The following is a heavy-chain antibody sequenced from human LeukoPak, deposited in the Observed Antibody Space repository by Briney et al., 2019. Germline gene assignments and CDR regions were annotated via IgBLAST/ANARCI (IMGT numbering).Heavy chain of an antibody. Sequence: GGTLRLSCAASGFTFSSYGMSWVRQAPGRGLEWVSSISSTSSYIYYADSVKGRFTISRDNAKNSLYLQMNSLRAEDTAVYYCARRSPSIGYYMDVWGKGTTVTVSS. CDR3: ARRSPSIGYYMDV. D-gene: IGHD2-2*01. CDR1: GFTFSSYG. V-gene: IGHV3-21*01. J-gene: IGHJ6*03. CDR2: ISSTSSYI.